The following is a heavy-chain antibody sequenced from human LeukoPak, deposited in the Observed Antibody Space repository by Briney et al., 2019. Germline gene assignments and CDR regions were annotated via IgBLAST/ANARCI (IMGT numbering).Heavy chain of an antibody. CDR1: GGSISSGDYY. J-gene: IGHJ5*02. CDR3: ARGDDFWSGKMGFDP. D-gene: IGHD3-3*01. CDR2: IYYSGST. Sequence: SETLSLTCTVSGGSISSGDYYWSWIRQPPGKGLEWIGYIYYSGSTYYNPSLKSRVTISVDTSKNQFSLKLSSVTAADTAVYYCARGDDFWSGKMGFDPWGQGTLVTVSS. V-gene: IGHV4-30-4*02.